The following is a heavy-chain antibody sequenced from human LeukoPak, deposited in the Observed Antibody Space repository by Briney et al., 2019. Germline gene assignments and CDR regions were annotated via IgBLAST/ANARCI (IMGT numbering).Heavy chain of an antibody. CDR1: GFTFSSYS. D-gene: IGHD3-22*01. Sequence: GGSLRLSCAASGFTFSSYSMNWVRQAPGKGLEWVSSISSSSSYIYYADSVKGRYTISRDNAKNSLYLQMNSLRAEDTAVYYCAREYYYDSSGYYYNYWGQGTLVTVSS. CDR3: AREYYYDSSGYYYNY. V-gene: IGHV3-21*01. J-gene: IGHJ4*02. CDR2: ISSSSSYI.